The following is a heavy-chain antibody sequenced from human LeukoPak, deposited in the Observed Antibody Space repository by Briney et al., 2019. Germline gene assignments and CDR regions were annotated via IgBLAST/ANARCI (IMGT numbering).Heavy chain of an antibody. CDR2: INPNSGGT. CDR3: ASGNNVAY. CDR1: GYTFTGYF. D-gene: IGHD2-8*01. V-gene: IGHV1-2*02. J-gene: IGHJ4*02. Sequence: ASVKVSCKASGYTFTGYFLHWVRQAPGQGLEWIGWINPNSGGTDYAQKFQGRVFMTRDTSISTAYMELTRLRSDDTAVYYCASGNNVAYWGQGTLVTVSS.